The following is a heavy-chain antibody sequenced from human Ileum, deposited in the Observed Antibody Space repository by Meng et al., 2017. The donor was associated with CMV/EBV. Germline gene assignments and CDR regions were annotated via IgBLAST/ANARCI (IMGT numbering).Heavy chain of an antibody. CDR1: ADSFPGYH. Sequence: QGQLQQWGAELLKPSETLSLTHTVSADSFPGYHWTWIRQPPGKGPEWIGEINYRGSIHYNPSLESRVTISLDMPTNQLSMKLNSVTAADTAVYYCVRGNWVSDFWGQGTLVTVSS. V-gene: IGHV4-34*01. CDR3: VRGNWVSDF. CDR2: INYRGSI. J-gene: IGHJ4*02. D-gene: IGHD7-27*01.